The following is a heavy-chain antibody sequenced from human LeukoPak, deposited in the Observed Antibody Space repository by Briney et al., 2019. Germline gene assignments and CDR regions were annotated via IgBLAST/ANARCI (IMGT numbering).Heavy chain of an antibody. D-gene: IGHD4/OR15-4a*01. CDR2: IYTDNT. CDR1: GFIVSSNS. CDR3: ARRAGAYSHPYDY. Sequence: GGSLRLSCTVSGFIVSSNSMSWVRQAPGKGLEWVSFIYTDNTHYSDSVKGRFTISRDNSKNTLYLQMNSLRAEDTAVYYCARRAGAYSHPYDYWGQGTLVTVSS. J-gene: IGHJ4*02. V-gene: IGHV3-53*01.